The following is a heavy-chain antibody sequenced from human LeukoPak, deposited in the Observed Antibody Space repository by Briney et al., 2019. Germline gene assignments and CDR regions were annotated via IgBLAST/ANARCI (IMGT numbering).Heavy chain of an antibody. Sequence: SQTLSLTCAISGDSVSSNSAAWNWIRQSPSRGLEWLGRTYYRSKWYNDHAVSVKSRITINPDTSKNQFSLQLNSVTPEDTAVYYCARSAAAHGYYYYGMDVWGQGTTVTVSS. V-gene: IGHV6-1*01. CDR1: GDSVSSNSAA. CDR2: TYYRSKWYN. D-gene: IGHD6-13*01. CDR3: ARSAAAHGYYYYGMDV. J-gene: IGHJ6*02.